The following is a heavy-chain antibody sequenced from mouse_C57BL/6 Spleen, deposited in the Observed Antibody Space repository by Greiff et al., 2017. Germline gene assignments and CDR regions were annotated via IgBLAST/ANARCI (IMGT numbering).Heavy chain of an antibody. CDR3: ARSGYGNYVRFAY. CDR1: GYTFTSYW. Sequence: QVQLQQPGAELVKPGASVKLSCKASGYTFTSYWMQWVKQRPGQGLEWIGEIDPSDSYTNYTQKFKGKATLTVDTSSSTAYMQLSSLTSEDSAVYYCARSGYGNYVRFAYWGQGTLVTVSA. J-gene: IGHJ3*01. CDR2: IDPSDSYT. D-gene: IGHD2-1*01. V-gene: IGHV1-50*01.